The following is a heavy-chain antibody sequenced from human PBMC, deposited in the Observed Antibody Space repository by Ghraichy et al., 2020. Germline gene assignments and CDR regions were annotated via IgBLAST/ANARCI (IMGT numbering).Heavy chain of an antibody. CDR1: GFTFDDYA. J-gene: IGHJ4*02. CDR3: AKDIDIEGGNPVFGY. D-gene: IGHD4-23*01. Sequence: LSLTCAASGFTFDDYAMHWVRQAPGKGLEWVSGISWNSGSIGYADSVKGRFTISRDNAKNSLYLQMNSLRAEDTALYYCAKDIDIEGGNPVFGYWGQGTLVTVSS. CDR2: ISWNSGSI. V-gene: IGHV3-9*01.